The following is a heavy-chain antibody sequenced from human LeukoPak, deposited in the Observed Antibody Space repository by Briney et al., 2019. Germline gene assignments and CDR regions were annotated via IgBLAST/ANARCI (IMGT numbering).Heavy chain of an antibody. CDR3: AISTGNAFDI. D-gene: IGHD2-8*02. Sequence: SVKVSCKASGDTFSSYYMHWVRQAPGQGLEWMGGIIPVFGAANYAQKFQGRITITADESTSTAYMELRSLTSEDTAIYYCAISTGNAFDIWGQGTMVTISS. CDR2: IIPVFGAA. J-gene: IGHJ3*02. CDR1: GDTFSSYY. V-gene: IGHV1-69*13.